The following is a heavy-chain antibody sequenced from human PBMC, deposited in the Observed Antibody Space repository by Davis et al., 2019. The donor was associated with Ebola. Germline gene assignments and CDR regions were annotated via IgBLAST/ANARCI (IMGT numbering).Heavy chain of an antibody. D-gene: IGHD6-13*01. CDR1: GFSLSASGVG. Sequence: SGPTLVKPTQTLTLTCTFSGFSLSASGVGVGWIRQPPGKALEWLALIYWDDDKRYSPSLKSRLTITKDTSKNQVVLTMTNMDPVDTATYYCAHILWGIESADWFDPWGQGNLVTVSS. CDR2: IYWDDDK. CDR3: AHILWGIESADWFDP. J-gene: IGHJ5*02. V-gene: IGHV2-5*02.